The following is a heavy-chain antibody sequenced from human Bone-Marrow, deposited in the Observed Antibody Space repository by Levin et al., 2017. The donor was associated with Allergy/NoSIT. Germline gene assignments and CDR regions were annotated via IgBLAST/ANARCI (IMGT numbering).Heavy chain of an antibody. CDR1: GGSISNVGDY. D-gene: IGHD5-18*01. J-gene: IGHJ4*02. CDR2: IFYRGNT. V-gene: IGHV4-31*03. CDR3: ARGQEAALVHALHFDY. Sequence: SSETLSLTCTVSGGSISNVGDYWSWIRQFPGEGLEWIGYIFYRGNTYYNPSLLSRVTMSVDTSENQFSLSLRSVTAADTAVYYCARGQEAALVHALHFDYWGQGLLVTVSS.